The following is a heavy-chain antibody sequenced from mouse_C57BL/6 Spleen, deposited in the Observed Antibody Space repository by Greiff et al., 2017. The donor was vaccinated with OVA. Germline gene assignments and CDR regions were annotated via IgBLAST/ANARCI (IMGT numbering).Heavy chain of an antibody. J-gene: IGHJ3*01. CDR2: INPGSGGT. Sequence: QVQLKESGAKLVRPGTSVKVSCKASGYAFTNYLIEWVKQRPGQGLEWIGVINPGSGGTNYNEKFKGKATLTADKSSSTAYMQLSSLTSEDSAVYFCAVAPFAYWGQGTLVTVSA. CDR1: GYAFTNYL. V-gene: IGHV1-54*01. CDR3: AVAPFAY.